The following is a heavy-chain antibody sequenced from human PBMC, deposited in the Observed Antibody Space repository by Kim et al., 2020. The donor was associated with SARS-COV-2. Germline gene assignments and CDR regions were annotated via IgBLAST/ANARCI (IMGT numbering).Heavy chain of an antibody. CDR2: ISSSSSTI. J-gene: IGHJ4*02. CDR1: GFTFSSYS. D-gene: IGHD3-10*01. CDR3: ATMVRGVITPTMTPDN. V-gene: IGHV3-48*02. Sequence: GGSLRLSCAASGFTFSSYSMNWVRQAPGKGLEWVAYISSSSSTIYYADSVKGRFTISRDNAKNSLYLQMNSLRDEDTAVYYCATMVRGVITPTMTPDNWGQGTLVTVSS.